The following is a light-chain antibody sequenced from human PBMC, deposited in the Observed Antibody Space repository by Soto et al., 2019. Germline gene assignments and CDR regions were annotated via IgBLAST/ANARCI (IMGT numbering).Light chain of an antibody. CDR2: DAS. J-gene: IGKJ4*01. V-gene: IGKV3-20*01. CDR1: QSVGANY. Sequence: EVVLTQSPGTLSLSPGERATLSCRASQSVGANYLAWYQQKPGQPPRLLIYDASSRPPGIPDRFSGSGSGTEFILTISSLQSEDSAVYYCQQYDVLPALPFGGGTKV. CDR3: QQYDVLPALP.